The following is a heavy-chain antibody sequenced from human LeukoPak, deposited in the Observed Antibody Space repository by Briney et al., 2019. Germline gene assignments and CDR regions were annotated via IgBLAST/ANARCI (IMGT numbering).Heavy chain of an antibody. V-gene: IGHV5-51*01. CDR1: GYSFNSYW. Sequence: GESLKISCKGSGYSFNSYWIGWVRQLPGKGLEWMGIIYPGECDTRYRPSFQGQVTISADKSISTAYLQWSSLKASDTAMYYCARLPYYYDSSGYYDYWGQGTLVTVSS. D-gene: IGHD3-22*01. J-gene: IGHJ4*02. CDR3: ARLPYYYDSSGYYDY. CDR2: IYPGECDT.